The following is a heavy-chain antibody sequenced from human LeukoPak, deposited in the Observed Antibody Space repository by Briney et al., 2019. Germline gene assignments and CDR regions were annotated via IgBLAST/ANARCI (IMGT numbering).Heavy chain of an antibody. Sequence: GGSLRLSCAASGFTFSSYAMSWVRQAPGKGLECGSGISGRGGKTYYADSVKGRFTISRDNFKNTLYLQMNSLRAEDTAVYYCAKDWTGTKPFDLWGRGTLVTVSS. CDR3: AKDWTGTKPFDL. CDR2: ISGRGGKT. CDR1: GFTFSSYA. J-gene: IGHJ2*01. D-gene: IGHD3/OR15-3a*01. V-gene: IGHV3-23*01.